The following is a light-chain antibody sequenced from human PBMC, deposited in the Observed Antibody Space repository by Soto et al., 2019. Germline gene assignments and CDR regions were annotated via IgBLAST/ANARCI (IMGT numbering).Light chain of an antibody. CDR3: AAWDDSLNGLV. CDR2: SNN. CDR1: SSNIGSNT. J-gene: IGLJ2*01. V-gene: IGLV1-44*01. Sequence: QSVLTQPPSASGTPGQRVTISCSGSSSNIGSNTVNWYQQLPGTAPKLLIYSNNQRPSGVPDRFSGSKSGTSASLAISGLQSEDEDDYYCAAWDDSLNGLVFGGGTKLTVL.